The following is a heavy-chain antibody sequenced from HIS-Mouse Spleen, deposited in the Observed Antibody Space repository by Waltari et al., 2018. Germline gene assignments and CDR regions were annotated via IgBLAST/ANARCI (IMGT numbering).Heavy chain of an antibody. Sequence: QVQLVESGGGVVQPGRSLRLSCAASGFTFSSYGMHWVRQAPGRGREGVGVISYDGSNKYYADSVKGRFSISRDDSKNTLYLQMNSLRAEDTAVYYCAKASSGWLDYWGQGTLVTVSS. D-gene: IGHD6-19*01. V-gene: IGHV3-30*18. CDR2: ISYDGSNK. CDR3: AKASSGWLDY. CDR1: GFTFSSYG. J-gene: IGHJ4*02.